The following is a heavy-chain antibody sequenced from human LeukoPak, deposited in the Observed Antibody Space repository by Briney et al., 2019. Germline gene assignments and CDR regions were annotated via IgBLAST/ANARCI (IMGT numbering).Heavy chain of an antibody. Sequence: SETLSLTCTVSGGSISSSSYYWGWIRQPPGKGLEWIGSIYYSGSTYYNPSLKSRVTISVDTSKNQFSLKLSSVTAADTAVYYCASDRPYYVWGSYRYFDYWGQGTLVTVSS. CDR1: GGSISSSSYY. J-gene: IGHJ4*02. V-gene: IGHV4-39*01. D-gene: IGHD3-16*02. CDR3: ASDRPYYVWGSYRYFDY. CDR2: IYYSGST.